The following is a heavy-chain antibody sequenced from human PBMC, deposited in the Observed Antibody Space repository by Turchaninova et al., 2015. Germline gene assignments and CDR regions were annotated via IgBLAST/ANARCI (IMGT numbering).Heavy chain of an antibody. Sequence: VESGGDLVQPGGSLRLSCAASGFTLSSYEMNWVRQAPGKGLEWVSYISDGGGDTIYYAESVKGRFTISRDNAKSSLYLQMNSLRADDTGVYYCAREGRDRSGWYIFDYWGQGTLVTVSS. CDR3: AREGRDRSGWYIFDY. CDR2: ISDGGGDTI. V-gene: IGHV3-48*03. D-gene: IGHD6-13*01. CDR1: GFTLSSYE. J-gene: IGHJ4*02.